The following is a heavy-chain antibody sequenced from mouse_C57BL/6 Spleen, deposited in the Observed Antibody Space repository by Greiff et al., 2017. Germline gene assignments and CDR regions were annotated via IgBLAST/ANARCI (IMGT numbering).Heavy chain of an antibody. CDR1: GFTFSSYA. CDR3: ARDWGYFDV. Sequence: EVKLVESGGGLVKPGGSLKLSCAASGFTFSSYAMSWVRQTPEKRLEWVATISDGGSYTYYPDNVKGRFTISRDNDKNNLYLQMSHLKSEDTAMCYCARDWGYFDVWGTGTTVTVSS. V-gene: IGHV5-4*01. CDR2: ISDGGSYT. J-gene: IGHJ1*03.